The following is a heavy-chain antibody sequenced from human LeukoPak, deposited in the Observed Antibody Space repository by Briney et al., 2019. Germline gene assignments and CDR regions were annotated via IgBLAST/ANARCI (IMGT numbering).Heavy chain of an antibody. D-gene: IGHD3-3*01. CDR2: INPNSGGT. V-gene: IGHV1-2*02. CDR1: GYTFTGYR. Sequence: ASVKVSCKASGYTFTGYRMHWVRQAPGQGLGWMGWINPNSGGTNYAQKFQGRVTMTRDTSISTAYMELSRLRSDDTAVYYCARDRGYYATSCLFQDYWGQGTLVTVSS. CDR3: ARDRGYYATSCLFQDY. J-gene: IGHJ4*02.